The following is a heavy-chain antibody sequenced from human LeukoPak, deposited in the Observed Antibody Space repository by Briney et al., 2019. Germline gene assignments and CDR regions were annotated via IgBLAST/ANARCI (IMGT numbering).Heavy chain of an antibody. D-gene: IGHD2-2*01. CDR1: GYTFTSYY. V-gene: IGHV1-69-2*01. CDR2: VDPEDGET. Sequence: ASVKVSCKASGYTFTSYYMYWVRQAPGQGLEWMGLVDPEDGETIYAEKFQGRVTITADTSTDTAYMELSSLRSEDTAVYYCARGGYCSSTSCYFLGDNYYFDYWGQGTLVTVSS. CDR3: ARGGYCSSTSCYFLGDNYYFDY. J-gene: IGHJ4*02.